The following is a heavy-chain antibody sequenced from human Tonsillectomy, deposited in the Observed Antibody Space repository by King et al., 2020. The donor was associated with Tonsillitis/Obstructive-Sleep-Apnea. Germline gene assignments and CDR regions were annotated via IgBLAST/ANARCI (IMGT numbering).Heavy chain of an antibody. D-gene: IGHD6-13*01. Sequence: VQLVESGGGLVKPGGSLRLSCAASGFTFSNAWMSWVRQAPGKGLEWVGRIKSTTDGGTTDYAAPVKARFTISRDDSKKTLYLQMSSLKTEDGGGYYCTADKGWGSWSYYYYYYMDVWGKGTTVTVSS. V-gene: IGHV3-15*01. CDR3: TADKGWGSWSYYYYYYMDV. CDR2: IKSTTDGGTT. CDR1: GFTFSNAW. J-gene: IGHJ6*03.